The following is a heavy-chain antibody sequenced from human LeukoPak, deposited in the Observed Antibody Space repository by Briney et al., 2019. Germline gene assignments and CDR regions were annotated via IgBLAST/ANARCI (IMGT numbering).Heavy chain of an antibody. Sequence: SETLSLTCAVYGGSFSGYYWSWIRQPPGKGLEWIGEINHSGSTNYNPSLKSRVTTSVDTSKNQFSLKLSSVTAADTAVYYCARSLSQQLAFDYWGQGTLVTVSS. CDR1: GGSFSGYY. CDR2: INHSGST. D-gene: IGHD6-13*01. CDR3: ARSLSQQLAFDY. V-gene: IGHV4-34*01. J-gene: IGHJ4*02.